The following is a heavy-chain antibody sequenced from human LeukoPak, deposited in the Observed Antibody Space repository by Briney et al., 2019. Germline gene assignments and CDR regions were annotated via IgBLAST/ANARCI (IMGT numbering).Heavy chain of an antibody. CDR3: VSQQLAPP. Sequence: GGSLRLSCVASGFTFSNYWMSWVRQAPGKGLEWVANIKEDGSIEDYVDSVKGRFTVSRDNAKNSLYLEVNSLRVEDTAVYYCVSQQLAPPWGQGTLVIVSS. CDR2: IKEDGSIE. CDR1: GFTFSNYW. D-gene: IGHD1-1*01. J-gene: IGHJ5*02. V-gene: IGHV3-7*01.